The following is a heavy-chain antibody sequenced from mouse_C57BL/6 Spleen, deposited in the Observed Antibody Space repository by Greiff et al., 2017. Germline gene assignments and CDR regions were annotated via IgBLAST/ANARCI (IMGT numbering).Heavy chain of an antibody. V-gene: IGHV7-3*01. CDR1: GFTFTDYY. J-gene: IGHJ1*03. CDR2: IRHKANGYPT. D-gene: IGHD2-5*01. Sequence: EVKLVESGGGLVQPGGSLSLSCAASGFTFTDYYMSWVRQPPGKALEWLGFIRHKANGYPTEYSSSVKGRFTISRDNDQSMLYLQMNALRAEDSGTYYCARYIPPHSNCWWYFDVWGTGTTVTVSS. CDR3: ARYIPPHSNCWWYFDV.